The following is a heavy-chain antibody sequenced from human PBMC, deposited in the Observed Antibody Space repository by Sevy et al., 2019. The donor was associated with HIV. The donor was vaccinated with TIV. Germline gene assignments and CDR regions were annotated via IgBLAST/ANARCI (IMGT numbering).Heavy chain of an antibody. CDR3: ATHAGIAAAGRVFDY. D-gene: IGHD6-13*01. Sequence: GGSLRLSCVASGFTFSDHYMEWVRQAPGKGLEWVGRTTNKADDYTTEYAASVKGRFTISRDDFKNSLYVQMNSLKTEEKAAYYCATHAGIAAAGRVFDYWGQGTLVTVSP. CDR1: GFTFSDHY. J-gene: IGHJ4*02. CDR2: TTNKADDYTT. V-gene: IGHV3-72*01.